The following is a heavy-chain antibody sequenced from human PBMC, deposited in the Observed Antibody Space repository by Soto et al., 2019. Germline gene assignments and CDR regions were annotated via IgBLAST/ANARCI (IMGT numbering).Heavy chain of an antibody. CDR1: GFTFTSYA. CDR2: LSGGNT. V-gene: IGHV3-23*01. Sequence: DVQLLESGGALVQPGGSLRLSCAASGFTFTSYAMSWVRQAPGKGLEWVSTLSGGNTYYADSVKGRFTISRDNSENTLYLQMISLRVEDMAIYYCAKGPHSSAWYYFDYWGQGTLITVSS. J-gene: IGHJ4*02. D-gene: IGHD6-19*01. CDR3: AKGPHSSAWYYFDY.